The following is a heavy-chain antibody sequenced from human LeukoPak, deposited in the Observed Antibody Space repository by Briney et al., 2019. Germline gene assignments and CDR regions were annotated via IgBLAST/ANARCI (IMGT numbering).Heavy chain of an antibody. V-gene: IGHV3-21*01. CDR1: GFTFSSYS. D-gene: IGHD6-19*01. J-gene: IGHJ4*02. CDR2: ISSSSSYI. CDR3: ARSIAVAGTDY. Sequence: GGSLRLSCATSGFTFSSYSMNWVRQAPGKGLEWVSSISSSSSYIYYADSVKGRFTISRDNAKNSLYLQMNSLRAEDTAVYYCARSIAVAGTDYWGQGTLVTVSS.